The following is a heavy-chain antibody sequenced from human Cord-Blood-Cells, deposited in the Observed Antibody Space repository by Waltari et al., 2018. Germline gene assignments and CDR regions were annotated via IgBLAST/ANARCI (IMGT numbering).Heavy chain of an antibody. V-gene: IGHV1-69*06. Sequence: QVQLVQSGAEVKKPGTSEKVSCKASGGTFSSYAISWVRHAPGHGREWLGGIIPIFGTANYAQKFQGRVTITADKSTSTAYMELSSLRSEDTAVYYCATQNGDYWYFDLWGRGTLVTVSS. CDR2: IIPIFGTA. J-gene: IGHJ2*01. CDR1: GGTFSSYA. CDR3: ATQNGDYWYFDL. D-gene: IGHD4-17*01.